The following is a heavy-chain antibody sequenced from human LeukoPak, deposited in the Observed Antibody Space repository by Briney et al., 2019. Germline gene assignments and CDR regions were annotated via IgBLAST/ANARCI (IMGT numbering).Heavy chain of an antibody. Sequence: GGSLRLSRAASGFTFSSYWMHWVRQAPGKGLVWVSRINSDGSSTSYADSVKGRFTISRDNAKNTLYLQMNSLRAEDTAVYYCARPYDFWSGYYDYWGQGTLVTVSS. CDR1: GFTFSSYW. D-gene: IGHD3-3*01. J-gene: IGHJ4*02. V-gene: IGHV3-74*01. CDR2: INSDGSST. CDR3: ARPYDFWSGYYDY.